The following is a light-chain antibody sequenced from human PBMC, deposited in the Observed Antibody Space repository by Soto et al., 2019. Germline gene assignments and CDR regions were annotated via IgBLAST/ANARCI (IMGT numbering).Light chain of an antibody. J-gene: IGKJ2*01. V-gene: IGKV1-39*01. CDR2: AAS. Sequence: DIQMTQSPSSLSASVRDRVTITCRASQTISTPLNWYQQKPGKAPQLLIYAASTLQSGVPSRFSGSGSGTDFTLTINSLQPEDFATYYCQQSLTIPYTFGQGTKLEIK. CDR1: QTISTP. CDR3: QQSLTIPYT.